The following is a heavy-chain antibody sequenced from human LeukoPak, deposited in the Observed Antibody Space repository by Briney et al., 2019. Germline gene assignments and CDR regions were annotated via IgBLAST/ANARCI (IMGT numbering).Heavy chain of an antibody. J-gene: IGHJ4*02. CDR2: ISGSSSSI. CDR3: ARDPSSNSY. V-gene: IGHV3-21*01. CDR1: GFTFSTSG. Sequence: GGSLRLSCAASGFTFSTSGMNWVRQAPGKGLEWVSSISGSSSSIYYADSVKGRFTISRDNAKNSLYLQMNSLRAEDTAVYYCARDPSSNSYWGQGTLVTVSS. D-gene: IGHD2/OR15-2a*01.